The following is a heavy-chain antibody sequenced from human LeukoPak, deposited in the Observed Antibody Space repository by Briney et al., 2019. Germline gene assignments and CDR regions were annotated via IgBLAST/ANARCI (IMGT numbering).Heavy chain of an antibody. V-gene: IGHV4-59*01. J-gene: IGHJ3*02. Sequence: SETLSLTCTVSGGSISSYYWSWIRQPPGKGLEWIGYIYYGGSTNYNPSLKSRVTISVDTSKNQFSLKLSSVTAADTAVYYCARSIAFGYDAFDIWGQGTMLTVSS. D-gene: IGHD3-16*01. CDR3: ARSIAFGYDAFDI. CDR1: GGSISSYY. CDR2: IYYGGST.